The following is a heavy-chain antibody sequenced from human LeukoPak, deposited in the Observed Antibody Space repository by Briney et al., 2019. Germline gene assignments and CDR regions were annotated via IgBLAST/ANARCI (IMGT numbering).Heavy chain of an antibody. D-gene: IGHD4-17*01. CDR2: INHSGST. Sequence: SETLSFTCAVYGGSFSGYYWSWIRQPPGKGLEWIGEINHSGSTNYNPSLKSRVTISVDTSKNQFSLKLSSVTAADTAVYYCARPYSTGLFDYWGQGTLVTVSS. V-gene: IGHV4-34*01. CDR3: ARPYSTGLFDY. CDR1: GGSFSGYY. J-gene: IGHJ4*02.